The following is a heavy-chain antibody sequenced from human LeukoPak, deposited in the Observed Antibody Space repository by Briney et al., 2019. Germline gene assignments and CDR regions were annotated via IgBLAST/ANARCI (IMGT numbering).Heavy chain of an antibody. V-gene: IGHV3-7*01. D-gene: IGHD1-26*01. CDR1: GFTLSSYW. Sequence: GGSLRLSCAASGFTLSSYWMSRVRQAPGKGLEWVANIKYDGSGKYYADSVKGRFTISRDDAKNSLYLEMNRLRVEDTAVYYCARDLFSGSYQEDFWGQGTLVTVSS. CDR3: ARDLFSGSYQEDF. J-gene: IGHJ4*02. CDR2: IKYDGSGK.